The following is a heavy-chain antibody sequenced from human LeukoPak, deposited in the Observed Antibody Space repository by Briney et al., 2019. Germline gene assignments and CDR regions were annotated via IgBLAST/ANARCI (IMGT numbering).Heavy chain of an antibody. Sequence: SETLSLTCTVSGGSISSYYWSWIRQPAGKGLEWIGRIYTSGSTNYNPSLKSRVTMSVDTSKNQFSLKLSSVTAADTAVYYCARAWYCGGDCFTGSDYWGQGTLVTVSS. D-gene: IGHD2-21*02. J-gene: IGHJ4*02. CDR1: GGSISSYY. V-gene: IGHV4-4*07. CDR3: ARAWYCGGDCFTGSDY. CDR2: IYTSGST.